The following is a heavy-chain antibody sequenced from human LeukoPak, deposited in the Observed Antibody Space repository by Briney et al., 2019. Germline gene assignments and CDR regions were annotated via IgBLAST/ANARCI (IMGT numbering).Heavy chain of an antibody. CDR1: GFTFSSYG. CDR3: ARGAYINSWFDY. V-gene: IGHV3-30*03. J-gene: IGHJ4*02. D-gene: IGHD6-13*01. Sequence: HPGGSLRLSCAASGFTFSSYGMHWVRQAPGKGLEWVAVTSFDGMNIYYADSVKGRFIISRDNSKKTLYLQMSSLRPEDTAVYYCARGAYINSWFDYWGQGTLVTVSS. CDR2: TSFDGMNI.